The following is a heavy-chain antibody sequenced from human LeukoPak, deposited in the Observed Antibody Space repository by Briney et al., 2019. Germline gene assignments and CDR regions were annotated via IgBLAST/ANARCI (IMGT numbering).Heavy chain of an antibody. CDR2: INPNSGGT. V-gene: IGHV1-2*02. Sequence: GASVKVSCKASGYTLTGYYMHWVRQAPGQGLEWMGWINPNSGGTNYAQKFQGRVTMTRDTSISTAYMELSRLRSDDTAVYYCARDWSGYSGYERYNWFDPWGQGTLVTVSS. D-gene: IGHD5-12*01. CDR1: GYTLTGYY. CDR3: ARDWSGYSGYERYNWFDP. J-gene: IGHJ5*02.